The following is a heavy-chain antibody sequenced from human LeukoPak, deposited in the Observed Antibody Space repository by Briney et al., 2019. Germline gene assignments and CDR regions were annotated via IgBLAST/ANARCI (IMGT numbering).Heavy chain of an antibody. Sequence: GASVKVSCKASGYTFTSYDINWVRQAPGQGLEWMGWINPNSGGTNYAQKFQGRVTMTRDTSISTAYMELSRLRSDDTAVYYCAREGEYSPFDLWGRGTLVTVSS. V-gene: IGHV1-2*02. CDR2: INPNSGGT. CDR1: GYTFTSYD. CDR3: AREGEYSPFDL. D-gene: IGHD2-15*01. J-gene: IGHJ2*01.